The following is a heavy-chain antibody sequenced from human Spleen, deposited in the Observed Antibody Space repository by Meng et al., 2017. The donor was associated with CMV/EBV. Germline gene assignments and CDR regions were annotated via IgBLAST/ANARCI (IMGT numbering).Heavy chain of an antibody. CDR3: ARDGGPTGGDY. CDR1: GYTFTGYY. V-gene: IGHV1-2*02. J-gene: IGHJ4*02. Sequence: ASVKVSCKASGYTFTGYYMHWVRQAPGQGLEWMGWINPDSGGTNYAQKFQGRVTMTRDTSISTAYMELSRVRCDDTAVYYCARDGGPTGGDYWGQGTLVTVSS. CDR2: INPDSGGT. D-gene: IGHD2-15*01.